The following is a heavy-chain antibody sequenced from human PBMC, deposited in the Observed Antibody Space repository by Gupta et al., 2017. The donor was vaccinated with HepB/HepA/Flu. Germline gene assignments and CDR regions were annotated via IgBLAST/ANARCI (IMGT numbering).Heavy chain of an antibody. CDR2: IYWNDDK. Sequence: QITLKESGPTLVKPTQTLTLTCTFSGFSLSTSGVGVGWIRQPPGKALEWLALIYWNDDKRYSPSLKSRLTITKDTSKNQVVLTMTNMDPVDTATYYCAHQRHFWSGYYTSWFDPWGQGTLVTVSS. D-gene: IGHD3-3*02. CDR1: GFSLSTSGVG. V-gene: IGHV2-5*01. J-gene: IGHJ5*02. CDR3: AHQRHFWSGYYTSWFDP.